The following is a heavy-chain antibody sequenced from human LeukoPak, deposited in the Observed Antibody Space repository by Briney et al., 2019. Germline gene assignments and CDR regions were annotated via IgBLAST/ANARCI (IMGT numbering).Heavy chain of an antibody. V-gene: IGHV3-23*01. CDR2: ISGSGGTT. CDR1: GFNFNNYD. J-gene: IGHJ5*02. D-gene: IGHD3-22*01. CDR3: ARLNYYDSSGYSP. Sequence: GGSLRLSCAASGFNFNNYDMSWVRQAPGKGLEWVSDISGSGGTTYYADSVKGRFTISRDNAKNSLYLQMNSLRAEDTAVYYCARLNYYDSSGYSPWGQGTLVTVSS.